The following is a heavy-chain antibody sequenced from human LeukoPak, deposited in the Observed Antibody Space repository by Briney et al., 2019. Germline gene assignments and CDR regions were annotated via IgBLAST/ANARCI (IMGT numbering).Heavy chain of an antibody. Sequence: GGSLRLSCAASGFTFSSYAMHWVRQAPGKGLEWVAIISYDGSNKYYADSVKGRFTISRDNSKNTLYLQMNSLRAEDTAVYYCAKELHLGYSYGFDYWGQGTLVTVSS. CDR2: ISYDGSNK. V-gene: IGHV3-30-3*01. CDR3: AKELHLGYSYGFDY. J-gene: IGHJ4*02. CDR1: GFTFSSYA. D-gene: IGHD5-18*01.